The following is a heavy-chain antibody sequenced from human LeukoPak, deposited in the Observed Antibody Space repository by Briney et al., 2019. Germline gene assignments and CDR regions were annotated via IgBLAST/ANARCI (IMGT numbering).Heavy chain of an antibody. J-gene: IGHJ4*02. CDR3: ARDLHDVIAAAAGSCGY. V-gene: IGHV1-18*01. D-gene: IGHD6-13*01. CDR1: GYTFTSYG. CDR2: ISAYNGNT. Sequence: ASVKVSCKASGYTFTSYGISWVRQAPGQGLEWMGWISAYNGNTNYAQKLQGRVTMTTDTSTRTAYMELRSLRSDDTAVYYCARDLHDVIAAAAGSCGYWGQGTLVTVSS.